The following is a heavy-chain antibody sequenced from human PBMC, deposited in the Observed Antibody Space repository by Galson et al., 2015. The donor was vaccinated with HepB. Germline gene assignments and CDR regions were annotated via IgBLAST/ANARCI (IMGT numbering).Heavy chain of an antibody. CDR1: GFDFRSYA. V-gene: IGHV3-33*01. CDR3: ARGMGYSYGYFDS. CDR2: IWYDGSNK. J-gene: IGHJ4*02. Sequence: SLRLSCAASGFDFRSYAMNWVRQAPGKGLEWVAAIWYDGSNKYYADSVKGRFTISRDNSNNTVHVQMNSLRAEDTGLYFCARGMGYSYGYFDSWGQGTLVTVSS. D-gene: IGHD5-18*01.